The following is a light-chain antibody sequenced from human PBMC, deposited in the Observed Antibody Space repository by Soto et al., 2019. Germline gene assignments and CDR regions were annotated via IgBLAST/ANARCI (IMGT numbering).Light chain of an antibody. Sequence: QSVLPQPASMSGSPGQSITISCTGTSSDVGGYNYVSWYQQHPGKAPKLMIYEVSNRPSGVSNRFSGSKSGNTASLTISGLQAEDEADYYCSSYTSSSTQVFGTGTQLTVL. V-gene: IGLV2-14*01. CDR3: SSYTSSSTQV. CDR2: EVS. CDR1: SSDVGGYNY. J-gene: IGLJ1*01.